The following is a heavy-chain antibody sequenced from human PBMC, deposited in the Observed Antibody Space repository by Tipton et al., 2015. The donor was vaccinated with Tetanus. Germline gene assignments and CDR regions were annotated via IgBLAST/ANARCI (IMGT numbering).Heavy chain of an antibody. D-gene: IGHD6-13*01. CDR2: IYYSGST. V-gene: IGHV4-59*01. CDR3: ARGMAAAGISDKYYFDY. CDR1: GGSISSYY. J-gene: IGHJ4*02. Sequence: TLSLTCTVSGGSISSYYWSWIRQPPGKGLEWIGYIYYSGSTNYNPSLKSRVTISVDTSKNQFSLKLSSVTAADTAVYYCARGMAAAGISDKYYFDYWGQGTLVTVSS.